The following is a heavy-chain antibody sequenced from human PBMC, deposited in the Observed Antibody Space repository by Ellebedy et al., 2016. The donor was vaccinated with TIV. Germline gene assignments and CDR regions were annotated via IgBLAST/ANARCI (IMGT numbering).Heavy chain of an antibody. CDR1: GFSFSSYW. V-gene: IGHV3-7*01. D-gene: IGHD4-17*01. J-gene: IGHJ4*02. CDR2: IKQDGSEK. CDR3: TRDPPGDYLTYFDY. Sequence: PGGSLRLSCAASGFSFSSYWMSWVRQAPGKGLEWVANIKQDGSEKYYVDSVKGRFTISRDNAKNSLYLQMNSLRAEDTAVYYCTRDPPGDYLTYFDYWGQGNLVTVSS.